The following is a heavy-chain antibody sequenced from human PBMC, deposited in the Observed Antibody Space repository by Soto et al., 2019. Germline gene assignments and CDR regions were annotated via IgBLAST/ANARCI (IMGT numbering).Heavy chain of an antibody. D-gene: IGHD4-17*01. CDR3: ASDGVDYGAYRARYYFDY. J-gene: IGHJ4*02. Sequence: PGESLRLSCSASGFTFSSYSMSWVRQAPGKGVEWVSSISGSGGTTYYADSVKGRFTISRDNAKSTLYLQMNSLRAEDTAVYYCASDGVDYGAYRARYYFDYWGQGSLVTVSS. CDR2: ISGSGGTT. V-gene: IGHV3-23*01. CDR1: GFTFSSYS.